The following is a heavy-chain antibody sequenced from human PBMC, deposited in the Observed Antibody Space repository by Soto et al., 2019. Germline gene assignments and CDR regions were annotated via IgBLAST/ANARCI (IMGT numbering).Heavy chain of an antibody. Sequence: EVQLVESGGGLVQPGASLRLSCAASGFTFNNYYMVWVRQAPGRGLEWVANINQDGSAKYYVDSVKGRFTISRDNAKSSLYLQINSLRAEDTATYYCGRGFGGTHWGQGSLVTVSS. CDR3: GRGFGGTH. CDR1: GFTFNNYY. D-gene: IGHD2-15*01. J-gene: IGHJ4*02. CDR2: INQDGSAK. V-gene: IGHV3-7*05.